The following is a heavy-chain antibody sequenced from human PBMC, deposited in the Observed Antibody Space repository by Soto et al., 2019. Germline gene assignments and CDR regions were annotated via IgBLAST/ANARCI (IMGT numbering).Heavy chain of an antibody. CDR3: ARVPDR. V-gene: IGHV4-30-2*01. Sequence: KPSGTLPLTCAVSGGSISSGGYSWSWIRQPPGKGLEWIGYIYHSGSTYYNPSLKSRVTISVDRSKNQFSLKLSSVTAADTAVYYCARVPDRWGQGTLVTVSS. CDR2: IYHSGST. J-gene: IGHJ5*02. CDR1: GGSISSGGYS. D-gene: IGHD2-2*01.